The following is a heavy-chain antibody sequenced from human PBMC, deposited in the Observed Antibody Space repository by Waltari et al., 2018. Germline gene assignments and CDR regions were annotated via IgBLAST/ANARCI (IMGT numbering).Heavy chain of an antibody. CDR2: IYSGGSST. CDR1: GFTFSSYA. CDR3: AKGGIYCSGGSCYSPAEYFQH. V-gene: IGHV3-23*03. D-gene: IGHD2-15*01. J-gene: IGHJ1*01. Sequence: CAASGFTFSSYAMSWVRQAPGKGLEWVSVIYSGGSSTYYADSVKGRFTISRDNSKNTLYLQMNSLRAEDTAVYYCAKGGIYCSGGSCYSPAEYFQHWGQGTLVTVSS.